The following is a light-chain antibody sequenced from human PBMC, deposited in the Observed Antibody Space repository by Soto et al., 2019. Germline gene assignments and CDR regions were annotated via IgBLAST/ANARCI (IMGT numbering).Light chain of an antibody. J-gene: IGKJ1*01. CDR2: DVS. CDR1: QFMSVW. Sequence: DLQMTQSPSTLSASVGARVTITCRASQFMSVWLAWYQQKPGQAPSLLIYDVSNRATGIPARFSGRGSGTEFTLTISSLQADDYATFDCQQYHTDWTFGQGTKVDIK. V-gene: IGKV1-5*01. CDR3: QQYHTDWT.